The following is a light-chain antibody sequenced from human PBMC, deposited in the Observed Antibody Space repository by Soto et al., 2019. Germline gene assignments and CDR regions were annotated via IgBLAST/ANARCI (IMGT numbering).Light chain of an antibody. CDR1: QSVSSYY. CDR3: QQYGSSPRT. Sequence: EIVLRQSPGTLSLSPGERATLSCRASQSVSSYYLAWYQQKPGQAPRLLIYAASSRATGIPDRFSGGGSGTDFTLTISRLEPEDFAVYYCQQYGSSPRTFGGGTKV. V-gene: IGKV3-20*01. J-gene: IGKJ4*01. CDR2: AAS.